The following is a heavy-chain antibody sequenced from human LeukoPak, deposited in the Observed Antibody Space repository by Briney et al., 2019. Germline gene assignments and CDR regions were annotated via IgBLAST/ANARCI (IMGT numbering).Heavy chain of an antibody. D-gene: IGHD6-13*01. Sequence: KASETLSLTCTVSGGSISYDYWSWIRQSPGKGLEFIGDIYNIGSTIYNPSLRSRVTISVDTSKNQFSLKLDSVTATDTAVYYCARRAAIGQAYFDYWGQGILVTVSS. CDR1: GGSISYDY. V-gene: IGHV4-59*08. J-gene: IGHJ4*02. CDR3: ARRAAIGQAYFDY. CDR2: IYNIGST.